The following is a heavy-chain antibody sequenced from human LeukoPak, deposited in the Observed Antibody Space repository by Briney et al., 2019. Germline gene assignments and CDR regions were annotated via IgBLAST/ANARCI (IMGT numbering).Heavy chain of an antibody. J-gene: IGHJ5*02. Sequence: SETLSLTCTVSGGSISSYYWSWIRQSPEKGLEWIGYIHYSGSTGHNRSLKGRVTISIDMSNNQFSLNLYSVTAADTAVYYCARGRTYYYDSSGYLTANWFDPWGQGTLVTVSS. D-gene: IGHD3-22*01. CDR2: IHYSGST. V-gene: IGHV4-59*01. CDR3: ARGRTYYYDSSGYLTANWFDP. CDR1: GGSISSYY.